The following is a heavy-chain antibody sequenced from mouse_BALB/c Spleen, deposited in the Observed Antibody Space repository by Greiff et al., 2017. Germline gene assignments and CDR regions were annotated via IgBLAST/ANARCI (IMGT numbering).Heavy chain of an antibody. D-gene: IGHD1-2*01. CDR1: GYSITSGYY. CDR2: ISYDGSN. J-gene: IGHJ3*01. Sequence: EVKLQESGPGLVKPSQSLSLTCSVTGYSITSGYYWNWIRQFPGNKLEWMGYISYDGSNNYNPSLKNRISITRDTSKNQFFLKLNSVTTEDTATYYCALHYYGFAYWGQGTLVTVSA. V-gene: IGHV3-6*02. CDR3: ALHYYGFAY.